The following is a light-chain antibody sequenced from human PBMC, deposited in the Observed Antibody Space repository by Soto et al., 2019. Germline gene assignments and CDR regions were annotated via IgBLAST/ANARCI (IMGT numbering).Light chain of an antibody. CDR1: QGISSR. Sequence: IQMTQSPSSVSASVGDRVTITCRASQGISSRLAWYQQKPGKAPNLLIYAASSLQSGVPSRFSGSGSETDFTLTIGSLQPEDFATYYCQQANSFPLTFGGGTKVEIK. V-gene: IGKV1-12*01. J-gene: IGKJ4*01. CDR3: QQANSFPLT. CDR2: AAS.